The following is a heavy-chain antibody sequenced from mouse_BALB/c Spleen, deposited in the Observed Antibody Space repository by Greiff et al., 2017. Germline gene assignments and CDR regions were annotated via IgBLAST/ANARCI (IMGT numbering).Heavy chain of an antibody. CDR1: GFTFSSYT. D-gene: IGHD2-3*01. V-gene: IGHV5-6-4*01. CDR3: TREEGYYY. CDR2: ISSGGSYT. Sequence: EVKLVESGGGLVKPGGSLKLSCAASGFTFSSYTMSWVRQTPEKRLEWVATISSGGSYTYYPDSVKGRFTISRDNAKNTLYLQMSSLKSEDTAMYYCTREEGYYYWGQGTTLTVSS. J-gene: IGHJ2*01.